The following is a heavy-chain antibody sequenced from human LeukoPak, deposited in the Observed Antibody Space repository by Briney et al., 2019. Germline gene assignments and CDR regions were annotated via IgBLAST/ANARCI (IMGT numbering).Heavy chain of an antibody. J-gene: IGHJ6*02. D-gene: IGHD6-6*01. CDR3: ARDGIAAQGMDV. CDR2: IASDGSST. CDR1: GFTFSSYW. V-gene: IGHV3-74*01. Sequence: GGSLRLSCAASGFTFSSYWMNWVRQAPGKGLVWVSRIASDGSSTTYADSVKGRFSISRDNAKNALYLQMNSLRAEDTAVYYCARDGIAAQGMDVWGQGTTVTVSS.